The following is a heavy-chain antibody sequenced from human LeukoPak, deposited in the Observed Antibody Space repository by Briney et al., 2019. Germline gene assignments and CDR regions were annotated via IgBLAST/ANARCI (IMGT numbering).Heavy chain of an antibody. CDR2: IYYTGNT. CDR1: GISISSSNSY. CDR3: ACLTTADAFDI. Sequence: SETLSLTCTVSGISISSSNSYWGWIRQPPGKGLEWIGSIYYTGNTYYNASLKSRVTISIDTSKNQISLRLTSVTAADTAMYYCACLTTADAFDIWGQGTMVTVSS. D-gene: IGHD3-22*01. J-gene: IGHJ3*02. V-gene: IGHV4-39*01.